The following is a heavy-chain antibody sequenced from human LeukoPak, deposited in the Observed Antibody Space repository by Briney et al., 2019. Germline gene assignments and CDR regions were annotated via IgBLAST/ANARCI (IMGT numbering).Heavy chain of an antibody. CDR1: GGSFSSGSYY. CDR3: ARAPFEGSGWYIYYFDY. CDR2: IYYSGGT. Sequence: SETLSLTCTVSGGSFSSGSYYWSWIRQPPGTGLEWIGYIYYSGGTNYNPSLKSRVTISVDTSKNQFSLKLSSVTAADTAVYYCARAPFEGSGWYIYYFDYWGQGTLVTVSS. D-gene: IGHD6-19*01. J-gene: IGHJ4*02. V-gene: IGHV4-61*01.